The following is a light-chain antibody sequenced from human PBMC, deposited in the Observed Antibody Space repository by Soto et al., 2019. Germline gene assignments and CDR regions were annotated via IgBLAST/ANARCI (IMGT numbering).Light chain of an antibody. Sequence: QSALTQPPSASGSPGQSVAISCTGNSSDVGAYNHVSWYQQQPGKAPKLIICEVNKRPSGVPDRFSGSKSGNTASLTVSGLQAEDEADYYCSSYAGSTKWVFGGGTKLTVL. CDR1: SSDVGAYNH. J-gene: IGLJ3*02. CDR3: SSYAGSTKWV. V-gene: IGLV2-8*01. CDR2: EVN.